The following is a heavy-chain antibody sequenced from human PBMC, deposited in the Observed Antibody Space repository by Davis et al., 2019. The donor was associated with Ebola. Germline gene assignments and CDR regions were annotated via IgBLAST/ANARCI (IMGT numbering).Heavy chain of an antibody. CDR3: ARGPRVGALFDY. CDR1: GGSFSGYY. J-gene: IGHJ4*02. D-gene: IGHD1-26*01. Sequence: SETLSLTCALYGGSFSGYYWSCIRQPPGKGLEWIGEINHSGSTNYNPSLKSRVTISVATSKNQFSLKLSSVTAADTAVYYCARGPRVGALFDYWGQGTLVTVSS. V-gene: IGHV4-34*01. CDR2: INHSGST.